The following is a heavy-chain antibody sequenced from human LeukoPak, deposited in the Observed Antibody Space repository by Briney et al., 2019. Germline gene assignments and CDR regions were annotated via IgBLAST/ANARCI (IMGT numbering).Heavy chain of an antibody. CDR3: AKDVGKWESLHFFDY. D-gene: IGHD1-26*01. CDR1: GFTVDSNY. J-gene: IGHJ4*02. Sequence: GGSLRLSCAASGFTVDSNYLSWVRQAPGKGLEWVSTIYTGGNTYYAASVKGRFTISRDNSRNTLYLQMNSLRGDDTAVYYCAKDVGKWESLHFFDYWGQGTLVTVSS. V-gene: IGHV3-53*01. CDR2: IYTGGNT.